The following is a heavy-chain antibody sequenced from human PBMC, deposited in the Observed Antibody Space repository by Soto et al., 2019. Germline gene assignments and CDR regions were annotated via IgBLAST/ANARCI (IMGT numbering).Heavy chain of an antibody. CDR2: IIPIFGTA. Sequence: SVKVSCKASGGTFSSYAISWVRQAPGQGLEWMGGIIPIFGTANYAQKFQGRVTITADESTSTAYMELSSLRSEDTAVYYCARDNPGGLGQFDYWGQGTLVTVSS. CDR1: GGTFSSYA. J-gene: IGHJ4*02. D-gene: IGHD6-19*01. V-gene: IGHV1-69*13. CDR3: ARDNPGGLGQFDY.